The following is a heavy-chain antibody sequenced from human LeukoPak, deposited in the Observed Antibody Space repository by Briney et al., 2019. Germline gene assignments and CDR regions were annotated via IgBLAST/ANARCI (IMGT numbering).Heavy chain of an antibody. V-gene: IGHV4-39*07. J-gene: IGHJ5*02. CDR1: GGSISSSSYY. D-gene: IGHD4-17*01. CDR3: ARGGTTVTPGLLWFDP. Sequence: SETLSLTCTVSGGSISSSSYYWGWIRQPPGKGLEWIGSIYYSGSTYYNPSLKSRVTISVDTSKNQFSLKLSSVTAADTAVYYCARGGTTVTPGLLWFDPWGQGTLVTVSS. CDR2: IYYSGST.